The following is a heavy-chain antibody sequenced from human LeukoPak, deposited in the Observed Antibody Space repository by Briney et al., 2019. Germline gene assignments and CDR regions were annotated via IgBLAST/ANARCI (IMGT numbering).Heavy chain of an antibody. CDR2: IYYSGST. CDR1: GGSISSYY. V-gene: IGHV4-59*01. CDR3: ATSMPGYSSSWHFDY. Sequence: SETLSLTCTVSGGSISSYYWSWIRQPPGKGLEWIGYIYYSGSTNYNPSLKSRVTISVDTSKNQFSLKLSSVTAADTAVYYCATSMPGYSSSWHFDYWGQGTLVTVSS. J-gene: IGHJ4*02. D-gene: IGHD6-13*01.